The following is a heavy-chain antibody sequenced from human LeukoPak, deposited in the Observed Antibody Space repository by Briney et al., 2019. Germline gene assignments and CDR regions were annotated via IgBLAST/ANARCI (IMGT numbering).Heavy chain of an antibody. CDR1: GFTFSGFS. CDR2: ISFDGSTQ. D-gene: IGHD3-16*01. CDR3: ARDPIGGPLDY. J-gene: IGHJ4*02. Sequence: GGSLRLSCAGSGFTFSGFSVHWVRQAPGKGLEWVSLISFDGSTQHYADSVKGRFTISRDNSKNTVYLEMNSLRSEDTAVYYCARDPIGGPLDYWGQGTLVTVSS. V-gene: IGHV3-30*04.